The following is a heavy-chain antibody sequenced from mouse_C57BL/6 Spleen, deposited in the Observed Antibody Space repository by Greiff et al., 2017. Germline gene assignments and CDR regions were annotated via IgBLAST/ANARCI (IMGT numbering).Heavy chain of an antibody. J-gene: IGHJ2*01. Sequence: EVMLVESGGGLVKPGGSLKLSCAASGFTFSDYGMHWVRQAPEKGLEWVAYISSVSSTIYYADTVKGRFTISRDNAKNTLFLQMTSLRSEDTAMYYCARRSLYDYDYFDYWGQGTTLTVSS. CDR3: ARRSLYDYDYFDY. CDR1: GFTFSDYG. V-gene: IGHV5-17*01. D-gene: IGHD2-4*01. CDR2: ISSVSSTI.